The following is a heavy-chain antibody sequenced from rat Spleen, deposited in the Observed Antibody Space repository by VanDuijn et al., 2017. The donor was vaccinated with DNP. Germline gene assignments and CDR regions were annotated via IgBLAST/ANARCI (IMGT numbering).Heavy chain of an antibody. CDR3: ARSVYYYGSYIPFDY. D-gene: IGHD1-2*01. CDR1: GYSITRSYR. V-gene: IGHV3-3*01. J-gene: IGHJ2*01. Sequence: EVQLQESGPGLVKPSQSLSLTCSVTGYSITRSYRWNWIRKFPGNKLEWMGYINSAGSTNYNPSLKSRISITRDTSKNQFFLQVNSVTTEDTATYYCARSVYYYGSYIPFDYWGQGVMVTVSS. CDR2: INSAGST.